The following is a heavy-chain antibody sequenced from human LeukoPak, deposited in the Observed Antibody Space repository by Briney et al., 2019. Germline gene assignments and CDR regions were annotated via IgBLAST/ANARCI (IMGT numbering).Heavy chain of an antibody. D-gene: IGHD3-22*01. J-gene: IGHJ4*02. Sequence: PGGSLRLSCAASGFTFSSYAMSWVRQAPGKGLEWVSAISGSGGSTYFADSVKGRFTISRDNSKNTLYLHMNSLRAEDTAVYYCAKGYDSSGYSIDYWGQGTLVTVSS. CDR2: ISGSGGST. V-gene: IGHV3-23*01. CDR1: GFTFSSYA. CDR3: AKGYDSSGYSIDY.